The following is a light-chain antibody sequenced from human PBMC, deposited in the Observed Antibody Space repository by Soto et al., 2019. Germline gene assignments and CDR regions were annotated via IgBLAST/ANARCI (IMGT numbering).Light chain of an antibody. CDR2: DAS. V-gene: IGKV3-11*01. J-gene: IGKJ5*01. Sequence: EIVMTQSPATLSVSPGERATLSCRASQSVSSYLAWYQQKPGQAPRLLIYDASNRATGIPARFSGSGSGTDFTLTISSLEPEDFAVCYCQQRSAWPITFGQGTRLEIK. CDR3: QQRSAWPIT. CDR1: QSVSSY.